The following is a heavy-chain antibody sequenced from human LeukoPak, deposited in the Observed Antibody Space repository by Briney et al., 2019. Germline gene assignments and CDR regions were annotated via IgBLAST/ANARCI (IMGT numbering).Heavy chain of an antibody. CDR1: GYTFTGYY. CDR2: INPNSGGT. V-gene: IGHV1-2*02. Sequence: GASVKVSCKVSGYTFTGYYMHWVRQAPGQGLEWMGWINPNSGGTNYAQKFQGRVTMTRDTSISTAYMELSRLRSDDKAVYYCAREASGWYSGNDYWGQGTLVTVSS. D-gene: IGHD6-19*01. J-gene: IGHJ4*02. CDR3: AREASGWYSGNDY.